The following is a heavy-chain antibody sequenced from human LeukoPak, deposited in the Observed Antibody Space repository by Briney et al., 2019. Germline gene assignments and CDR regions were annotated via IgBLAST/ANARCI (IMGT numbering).Heavy chain of an antibody. D-gene: IGHD3-10*01. CDR2: ISGGSGNI. J-gene: IGHJ4*02. CDR3: AKGSDYYGSVTSKKTD. V-gene: IGHV3-23*01. Sequence: PGGSLRLSCSVSGFTFSNYAMHWVRQAPGKGLDWVSLISGGSGNIYYVDSVKGRFTISRDNSKNTLYVQMTSLRAEDTAIYYCAKGSDYYGSVTSKKTDWGQGTLVTVSS. CDR1: GFTFSNYA.